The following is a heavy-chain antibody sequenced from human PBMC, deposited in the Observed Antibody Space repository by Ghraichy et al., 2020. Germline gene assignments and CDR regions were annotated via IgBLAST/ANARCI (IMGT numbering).Heavy chain of an antibody. CDR1: GFTFSRYS. D-gene: IGHD3-22*01. Sequence: GGSLRLSCAASGFTFSRYSMHWVRQASGKGLEWVALISSDGNNKYYADSVKGRFTISRDNSKNTLDLQVNSLRPEDTAVYYCARGYYYDSSGYYSSFDYWGQGTLVTVSS. CDR3: ARGYYYDSSGYYSSFDY. J-gene: IGHJ4*02. V-gene: IGHV3-30*04. CDR2: ISSDGNNK.